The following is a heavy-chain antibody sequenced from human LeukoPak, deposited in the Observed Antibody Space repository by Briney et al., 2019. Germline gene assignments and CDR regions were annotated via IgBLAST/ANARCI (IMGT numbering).Heavy chain of an antibody. D-gene: IGHD3-10*01. CDR2: ISYDGSNK. J-gene: IGHJ3*02. CDR3: ARGRFGAFDI. CDR1: GFTFSSYG. Sequence: PGGSLRLSCAASGFTFSSYGMHWVRQAPGKGLEWVTVISYDGSNKYYADSVKGRFTISRDNSKNTLYLQMNSLRAEDTAVYYCARGRFGAFDIWGPGTMVTVSS. V-gene: IGHV3-30*03.